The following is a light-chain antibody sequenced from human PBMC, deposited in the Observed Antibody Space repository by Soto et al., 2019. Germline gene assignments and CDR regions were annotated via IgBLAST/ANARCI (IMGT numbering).Light chain of an antibody. V-gene: IGKV2-30*02. Sequence: DVVMTQSPLSLPVTLGQPASISCRSSQSLGHSDGGTYLNWFQQRPGQSPRCLIYKVANRDSGVPDRFSGSGSGTDFTLKISRVEAEDVGVYYCMQGTHWPRTFGQGTRLEIK. CDR2: KVA. J-gene: IGKJ2*01. CDR3: MQGTHWPRT. CDR1: QSLGHSDGGTY.